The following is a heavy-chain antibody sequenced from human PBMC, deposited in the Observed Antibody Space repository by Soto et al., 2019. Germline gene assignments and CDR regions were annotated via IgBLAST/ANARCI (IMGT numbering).Heavy chain of an antibody. Sequence: ASVKVSCKASGYTFTGYYMHWVRQAPGQGLEWMGWINPNSGSTYYNPSLKSRVTISVDTSKNQFSLKLSSVTAADTAVYYCAGLSSYGGKQYDDYWGQGTLVTVSS. J-gene: IGHJ4*02. D-gene: IGHD4-17*01. V-gene: IGHV1-2*02. CDR1: GYTFTGYY. CDR2: INPNSGST. CDR3: AGLSSYGGKQYDDY.